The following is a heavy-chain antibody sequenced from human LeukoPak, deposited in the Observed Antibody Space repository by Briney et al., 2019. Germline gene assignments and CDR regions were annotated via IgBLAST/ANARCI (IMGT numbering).Heavy chain of an antibody. V-gene: IGHV3-23*01. Sequence: GGSLRLSCAASGFTFSSYAMSWVRQAPGEGLEWVSAISGSGGSTYYADSVKGRFTISRDNSKNTLYLQMNSLRAEDTAVYYCAKVPYSNYVSSEYYFDYWGQGTLVTVSS. CDR3: AKVPYSNYVSSEYYFDY. CDR1: GFTFSSYA. CDR2: ISGSGGST. D-gene: IGHD4-11*01. J-gene: IGHJ4*02.